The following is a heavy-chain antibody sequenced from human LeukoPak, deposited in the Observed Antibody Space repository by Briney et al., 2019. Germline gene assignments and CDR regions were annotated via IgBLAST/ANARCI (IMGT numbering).Heavy chain of an antibody. J-gene: IGHJ4*02. D-gene: IGHD2-15*01. CDR2: INGDGSTT. V-gene: IGHV3-74*01. CDR1: GFTFSGNW. Sequence: GGSLRLSCAASGFTFSGNWMHWVRQAPGKGLVWVSRINGDGSTTTYADSVKGRFTISRDNAKNTLYLQMNSLRAEDTAVYYCASFYCSGASRYYGDNWGQGTLVTVSS. CDR3: ASFYCSGASRYYGDN.